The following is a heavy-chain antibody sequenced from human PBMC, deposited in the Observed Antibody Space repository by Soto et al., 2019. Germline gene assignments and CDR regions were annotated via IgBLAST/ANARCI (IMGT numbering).Heavy chain of an antibody. CDR2: INHSGST. CDR1: GGSFSGYY. V-gene: IGHV4-34*01. D-gene: IGHD1-1*01. Sequence: SETLSLTCAVYGGSFSGYYWSWIRQPPGKGLEWIGEINHSGSTNYNPSLKSRVTISVDTSKNQFSLKLSSVTAADTAVYYCARKEVPEPFDYWGQGTLVTVSS. CDR3: ARKEVPEPFDY. J-gene: IGHJ4*02.